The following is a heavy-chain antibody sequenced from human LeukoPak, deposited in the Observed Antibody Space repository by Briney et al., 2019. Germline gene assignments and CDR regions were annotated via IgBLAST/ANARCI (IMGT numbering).Heavy chain of an antibody. V-gene: IGHV3-23*01. CDR1: RFTFSTYD. J-gene: IGHJ4*02. CDR2: ISGSGGTT. CDR3: AKIQDASGVDY. Sequence: PGASLRLSCAACRFTFSTYDMTWVRRAPGKGLEWVSSISGSGGTTYYADSVKGRFTISRDNSKNTLFLQMNSLRGEDTAVYYCAKIQDASGVDYWGQGTLVTVSS.